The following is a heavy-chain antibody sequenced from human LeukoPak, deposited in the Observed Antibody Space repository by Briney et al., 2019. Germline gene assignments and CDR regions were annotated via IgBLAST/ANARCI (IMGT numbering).Heavy chain of an antibody. V-gene: IGHV4-59*12. Sequence: SEALSLTCTVSGGSLSSYYWSWIRQPPGKGLEWIGYIYYSGSTNYNPSLKSRVTISVDTSKNRFSLKLSSVTAADTAVYYCARGYYDTSGYWLSFFDFWGQGTLVTVSS. J-gene: IGHJ4*02. CDR2: IYYSGST. CDR1: GGSLSSYY. CDR3: ARGYYDTSGYWLSFFDF. D-gene: IGHD3-22*01.